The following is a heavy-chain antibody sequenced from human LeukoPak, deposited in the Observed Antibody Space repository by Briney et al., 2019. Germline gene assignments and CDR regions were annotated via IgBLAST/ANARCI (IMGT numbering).Heavy chain of an antibody. CDR3: AREVVVPAANGWFDP. CDR1: GGTFSSYA. D-gene: IGHD2-2*01. J-gene: IGHJ5*02. CDR2: IIPISGTA. V-gene: IGHV1-69*05. Sequence: GASVTVSCKGSGGTFSSYAISWVRQAPGQGLEWMGGIIPISGTANYAQKFQGRVTITTDESTSTAYMELGSLRSEDTAVYYCAREVVVPAANGWFDPWGQGTLVTVSS.